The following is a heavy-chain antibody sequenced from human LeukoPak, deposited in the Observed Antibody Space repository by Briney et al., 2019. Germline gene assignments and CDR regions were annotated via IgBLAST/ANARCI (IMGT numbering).Heavy chain of an antibody. CDR1: GFTFSSYS. CDR3: AKGSRIRGNYYFDF. CDR2: ISSSSSYI. V-gene: IGHV3-21*04. Sequence: GSLRLSCAASGFTFSSYSMNWVRQAPGKGLEWVSSISSSSSYIYYADSVKGRFTISRDNSKNTLYLQMNSLRAEDTAVYYCAKGSRIRGNYYFDFWGQGTLVTVSS. D-gene: IGHD3-10*01. J-gene: IGHJ4*02.